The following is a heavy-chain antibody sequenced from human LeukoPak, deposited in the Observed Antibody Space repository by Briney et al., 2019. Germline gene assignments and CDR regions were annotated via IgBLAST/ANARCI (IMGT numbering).Heavy chain of an antibody. V-gene: IGHV3-21*01. Sequence: GWSLRLSCAASGFTFSSYSMNWVRQAPGKGLEWVSSISSSSSYIYYADSVKGRFTISRDNAKNSLYLQMNSLRAEDTAVYYCARDRAWNYFDYWGQGTLVTVSS. D-gene: IGHD3-3*01. J-gene: IGHJ4*02. CDR3: ARDRAWNYFDY. CDR2: ISSSSSYI. CDR1: GFTFSSYS.